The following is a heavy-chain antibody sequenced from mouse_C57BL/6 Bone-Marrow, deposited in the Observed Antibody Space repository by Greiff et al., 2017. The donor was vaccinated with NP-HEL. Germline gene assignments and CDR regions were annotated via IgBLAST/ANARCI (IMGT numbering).Heavy chain of an antibody. Sequence: QVQLQQPGAELVKPGASVKMSCKASGYTFTSYWITWVKQRPGQGLEWIGDIYPGSGSTNYNEKFKSRATLPVDTSSSTAYMQLSSLTSEDSAVYYCARGIYYYGSFYAMDYWGQGTSVTVSS. CDR2: IYPGSGST. V-gene: IGHV1-55*01. CDR3: ARGIYYYGSFYAMDY. J-gene: IGHJ4*01. D-gene: IGHD1-1*01. CDR1: GYTFTSYW.